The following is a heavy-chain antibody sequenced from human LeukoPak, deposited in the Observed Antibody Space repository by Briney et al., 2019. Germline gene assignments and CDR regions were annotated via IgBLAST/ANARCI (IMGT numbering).Heavy chain of an antibody. V-gene: IGHV5-10-1*01. J-gene: IGHJ4*02. D-gene: IGHD3-10*01. Sequence: GESLKISCKGSGYSFNNYWISWVRQMPGKGLEWMGRIDPSDSYINYSPSFRGHVTISADKSISTAYLQWSSLKASDTAMYYCARHRATMVRRGYFDYWGQGTLVTVSS. CDR3: ARHRATMVRRGYFDY. CDR1: GYSFNNYW. CDR2: IDPSDSYI.